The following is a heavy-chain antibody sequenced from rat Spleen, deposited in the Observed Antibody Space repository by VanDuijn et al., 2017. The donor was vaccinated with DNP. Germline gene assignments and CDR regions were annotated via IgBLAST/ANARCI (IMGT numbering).Heavy chain of an antibody. V-gene: IGHV5-22*01. CDR2: ISYDGGST. CDR1: GFTFNNYG. Sequence: EVQLVESGGDLVQPGRSLKLSCVASGFTFNNYGMAWVRQAPTKGLEWVAYISYDGGSTYYGDSVKGRFTISRDNAKSTLYLQMNSLRSEDMATYYCARGAHYFDYWGQGVMVTVSS. J-gene: IGHJ2*01. CDR3: ARGAHYFDY. D-gene: IGHD4-1*01.